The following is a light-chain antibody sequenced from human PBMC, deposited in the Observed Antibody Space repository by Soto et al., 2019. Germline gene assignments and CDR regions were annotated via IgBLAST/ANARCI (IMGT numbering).Light chain of an antibody. Sequence: DIVMTQYPDSLAVSLGERATINCRSSQSVFFSANSKNHLTWYKQKTGQGPRVLIYGESSRATGIPDRFSGSGYGTDFTLTINRLEPEEFAVYDCQQYGSSPPTFGQGTKVDIK. J-gene: IGKJ1*01. CDR3: QQYGSSPPT. CDR1: QSVFFSANSKNH. CDR2: GES. V-gene: IGKV3-20*01.